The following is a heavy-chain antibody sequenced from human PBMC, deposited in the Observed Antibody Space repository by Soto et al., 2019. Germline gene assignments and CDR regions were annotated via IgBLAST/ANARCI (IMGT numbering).Heavy chain of an antibody. V-gene: IGHV1-69*01. Sequence: QVQLVQSGAEVKKPGSSVKVSCKASGGTFSSYAISWVRQAPGQGLEWMGGIIPIFGTANYAQKFQGRVTITADESTSTAYMELSSLRSEDTAVYYCASEGYYYDRSGYYYTADAFDIWGQGTMVTVSS. J-gene: IGHJ3*02. CDR1: GGTFSSYA. CDR3: ASEGYYYDRSGYYYTADAFDI. D-gene: IGHD3-22*01. CDR2: IIPIFGTA.